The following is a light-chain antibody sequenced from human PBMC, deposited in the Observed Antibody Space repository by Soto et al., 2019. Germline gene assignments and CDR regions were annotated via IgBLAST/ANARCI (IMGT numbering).Light chain of an antibody. J-gene: IGLJ1*01. CDR3: SSYTSSSTYV. Sequence: QSVRTKPASVSGSPGQSITISCTGTISDVGGYNYVYWHQQHPGKAPKLMIYDVTNRPSGVSDRFSGSKSGNTASLTISGLQAEDEADYYCSSYTSSSTYVFGAGTKVTVL. V-gene: IGLV2-14*01. CDR2: DVT. CDR1: ISDVGGYNY.